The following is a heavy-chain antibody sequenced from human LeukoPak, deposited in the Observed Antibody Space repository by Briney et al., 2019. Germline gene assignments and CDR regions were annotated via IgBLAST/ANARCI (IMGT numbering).Heavy chain of an antibody. CDR3: AKPRYCSGGSCYPIEYFQH. V-gene: IGHV3-23*01. D-gene: IGHD2-15*01. CDR1: GFTFSSYA. CDR2: ISGSGGST. J-gene: IGHJ1*01. Sequence: PGGSLRLSCAASGFTFSSYAMSWVRQAPGKGLEWVSAISGSGGSTYYADSVKGRFTISRDNSKNTLYLQMNSLRAEDTAAYYCAKPRYCSGGSCYPIEYFQHWGQGTLVTVSS.